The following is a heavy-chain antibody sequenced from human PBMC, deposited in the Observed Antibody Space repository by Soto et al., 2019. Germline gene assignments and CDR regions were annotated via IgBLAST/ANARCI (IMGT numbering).Heavy chain of an antibody. D-gene: IGHD4-17*01. CDR3: AREADYVNWFDP. CDR2: ISYDGSNT. Sequence: GGSLRLSCAASGFTFSDYAMHWVRQAPGKGLKWVAVISYDGSNTHYADSVKGRFTISRDNSKNTLYLQMNSLRAEDTAVYYCAREADYVNWFDPWGQGTLVTVSS. V-gene: IGHV3-30*03. J-gene: IGHJ5*02. CDR1: GFTFSDYA.